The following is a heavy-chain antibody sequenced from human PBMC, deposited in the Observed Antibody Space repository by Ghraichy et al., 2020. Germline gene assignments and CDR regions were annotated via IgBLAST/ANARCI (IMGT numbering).Heavy chain of an antibody. Sequence: SETLSLTCTVSGGSISSSSYYWGWIRQPPGKGLEWIGSIYYSGSTYYNPSLKSRVTISVDTSKNQFSLKLSSVTAADTAVYYCARNSGSYPHAFDIWGQGTMVTVSS. J-gene: IGHJ3*02. D-gene: IGHD1-26*01. CDR3: ARNSGSYPHAFDI. CDR2: IYYSGST. CDR1: GGSISSSSYY. V-gene: IGHV4-39*01.